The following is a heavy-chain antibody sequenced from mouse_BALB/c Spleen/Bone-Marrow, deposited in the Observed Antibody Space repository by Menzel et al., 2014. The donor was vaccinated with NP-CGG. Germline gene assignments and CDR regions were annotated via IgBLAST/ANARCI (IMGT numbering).Heavy chain of an antibody. V-gene: IGHV5-17*02. CDR2: ISSGSSII. J-gene: IGHJ2*01. CDR3: TRGGNWDDFDY. Sequence: EVQVVESGGGLVQPGGSRKLSCAASGFTFSSFGMHWVRQAPEKGLEWVAYISSGSSIIYYADTVKGRLTISRDDPKNTLFLQMTSLRSEDTAMYYCTRGGNWDDFDYWGQGTTRTVSS. CDR1: GFTFSSFG. D-gene: IGHD4-1*01.